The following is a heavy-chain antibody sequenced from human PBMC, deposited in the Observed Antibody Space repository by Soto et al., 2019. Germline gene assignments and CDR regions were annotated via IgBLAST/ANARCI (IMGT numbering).Heavy chain of an antibody. CDR3: AREARHVVDSDFRAAYFTDFDH. Sequence: QVQLVQSGAEVRKPGASVRVSCKASGYTFTGHYIHWVRQAPGQGLEWMGWINPNSGATNYAQKCLAWVSSSGYTSIMDAYMELSTLRSDDTAVYYCAREARHVVDSDFRAAYFTDFDHWGQGTLVTVSS. J-gene: IGHJ5*02. CDR2: INPNSGAT. CDR1: GYTFTGHY. D-gene: IGHD3-3*01. V-gene: IGHV1-2*04.